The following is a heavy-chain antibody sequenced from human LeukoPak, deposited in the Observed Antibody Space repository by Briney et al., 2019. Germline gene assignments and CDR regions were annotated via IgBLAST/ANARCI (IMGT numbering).Heavy chain of an antibody. CDR2: ISGSGGST. CDR3: AKGKVSDS. V-gene: IGHV3-23*01. Sequence: GGSLRLSCAASGFTFSSYAMSWVRQTPGKGLGWVSAISGSGGSTYYADSVEGRFTISRDNSNNTLYLQMDSLRAEDTAVYYCAKGKVSDSWGQGTLVTVSS. J-gene: IGHJ4*02. D-gene: IGHD3-10*01. CDR1: GFTFSSYA.